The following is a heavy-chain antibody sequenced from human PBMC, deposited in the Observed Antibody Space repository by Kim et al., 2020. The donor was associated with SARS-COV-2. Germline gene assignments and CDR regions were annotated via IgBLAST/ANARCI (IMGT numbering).Heavy chain of an antibody. CDR3: AGVGEDCYGSGSYSESVYYYYCMVV. J-gene: IGHJ6*02. V-gene: IGHV1-69*13. CDR2: IIPIFGTA. CDR1: GGTFSSYA. D-gene: IGHD3-10*01. Sequence: SVKVSCKASGGTFSSYAISWVRQAPGQGLEWMGGIIPIFGTANYAQKFQGRVTITADESTSTAYMELSSLRSEDTAVYYCAGVGEDCYGSGSYSESVYYYYCMVVWGQGTTVTVSS.